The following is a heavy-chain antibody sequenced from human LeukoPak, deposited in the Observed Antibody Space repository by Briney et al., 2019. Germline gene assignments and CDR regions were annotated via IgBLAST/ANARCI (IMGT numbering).Heavy chain of an antibody. Sequence: GGTLRLSCAASGFTFSSYGMSWVRQAPGKGLEWVSAISGSGGSTYYADSVKGRFTISRDNSKNTLYLQMNSLRAEDTAVYYCVKGFYCSSSTCLDYWGQGTLVTVSS. CDR2: ISGSGGST. J-gene: IGHJ4*02. V-gene: IGHV3-23*01. CDR3: VKGFYCSSSTCLDY. D-gene: IGHD2-2*01. CDR1: GFTFSSYG.